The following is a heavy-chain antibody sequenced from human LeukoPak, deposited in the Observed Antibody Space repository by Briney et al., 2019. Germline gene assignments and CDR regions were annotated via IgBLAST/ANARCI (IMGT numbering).Heavy chain of an antibody. CDR1: GYSFTNYW. V-gene: IGHV5-51*01. J-gene: IGHJ3*02. D-gene: IGHD6-19*01. CDR2: IYPGDSDT. CDR3: ARTGYSSGWYGSFDI. Sequence: GESLKISCKGSGYSFTNYWIGWVRQMCGKGLEWMGIIYPGDSDTRYSPSFQGQVTISADKSIITAYLQWSSLKASDTAMYYCARTGYSSGWYGSFDIWGQGTLVTVSS.